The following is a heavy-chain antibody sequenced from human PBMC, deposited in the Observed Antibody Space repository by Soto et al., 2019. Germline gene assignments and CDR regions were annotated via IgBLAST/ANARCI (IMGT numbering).Heavy chain of an antibody. D-gene: IGHD1-1*01. CDR2: IWYDGSDK. Sequence: VQLVESGGGVVQPGKSVRLSCAASGFTFRNYGMHWVRQAPDKGLEWVAVIWYDGSDKYYVDSVKGRFTISRDNSKNTLYLRMNSLRAEDTAVYYCARGGPNGSHFDYWGQGTLVTVSS. J-gene: IGHJ4*02. V-gene: IGHV3-33*01. CDR1: GFTFRNYG. CDR3: ARGGPNGSHFDY.